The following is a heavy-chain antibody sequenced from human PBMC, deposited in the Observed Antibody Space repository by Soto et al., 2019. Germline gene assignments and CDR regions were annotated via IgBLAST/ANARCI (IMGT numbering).Heavy chain of an antibody. Sequence: VGSLRLSCAASGFTFSGSAMHWVRQASGKGLEWVGRIRSKANSYATAYAASVKGRFTISRDDSKNTVYLQMNSLKTEDTAVYDCIRYPGPGGFDPWCHRPLVALSS. CDR2: IRSKANSYAT. CDR3: IRYPGPGGFDP. V-gene: IGHV3-73*01. J-gene: IGHJ5*02. CDR1: GFTFSGSA. D-gene: IGHD3-16*02.